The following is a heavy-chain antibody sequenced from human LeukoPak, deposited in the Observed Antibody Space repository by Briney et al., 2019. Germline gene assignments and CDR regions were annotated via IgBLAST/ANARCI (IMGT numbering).Heavy chain of an antibody. V-gene: IGHV3-23*01. CDR1: GFTFSSYA. D-gene: IGHD5-12*01. CDR2: ISGSGGST. Sequence: PGGSLRLSCAASGFTFSSYAMSWVRQAPGKGLEWVSGISGSGGSTYYADSVKGRFTISRDNSKNTLYLQMNSLRAEDTAVYYCAKVYIAATIAPGRYFDLWGRGTLVTVSS. J-gene: IGHJ2*01. CDR3: AKVYIAATIAPGRYFDL.